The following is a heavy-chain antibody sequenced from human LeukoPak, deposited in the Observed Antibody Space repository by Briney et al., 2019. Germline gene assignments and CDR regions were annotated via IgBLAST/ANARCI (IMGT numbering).Heavy chain of an antibody. Sequence: GASVKVSCKASGYTFTSYGISWVRQAPGQGLEWMGWISAYNGNTNYAQKLQGRVTMTTDTPTSTAYMELRSLRSDGTAVYYCARIDSSGYYYDYYYYGMDVWGQGTTVTVSS. CDR1: GYTFTSYG. D-gene: IGHD3-22*01. J-gene: IGHJ6*02. V-gene: IGHV1-18*01. CDR3: ARIDSSGYYYDYYYYGMDV. CDR2: ISAYNGNT.